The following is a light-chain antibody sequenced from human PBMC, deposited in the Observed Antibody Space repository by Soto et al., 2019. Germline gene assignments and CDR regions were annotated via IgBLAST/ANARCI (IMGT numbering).Light chain of an antibody. V-gene: IGLV2-11*01. CDR3: CSYAGSYSYV. J-gene: IGLJ1*01. CDR1: SSDVGDYKY. Sequence: QPVLTQPRSVSGSPGQSVTISCTGTSSDVGDYKYVSWYRQHPGKAPKLIIYDVSERPSGVPDRFSGSKSGNTASLTISGLQAEDEADYYCCSYAGSYSYVFGTGTKLTVL. CDR2: DVS.